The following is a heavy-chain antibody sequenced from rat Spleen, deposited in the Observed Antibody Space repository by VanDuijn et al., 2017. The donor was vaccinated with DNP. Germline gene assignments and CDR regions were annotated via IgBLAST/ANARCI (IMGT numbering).Heavy chain of an antibody. CDR2: VTSSGGST. V-gene: IGHV5S13*01. J-gene: IGHJ2*01. CDR1: GFTFSYYG. Sequence: EVQLVESGGGLVQPGRSLKLSCVASGFTFSYYGMAWVRQAPKKGLEWVASVTSSGGSTYYPDSVKGRFTISRDNAKNTLYLQMNSLRSEDTATYYCARGNYPGINTFDYWGQGVMVTVSS. CDR3: ARGNYPGINTFDY. D-gene: IGHD1-4*01.